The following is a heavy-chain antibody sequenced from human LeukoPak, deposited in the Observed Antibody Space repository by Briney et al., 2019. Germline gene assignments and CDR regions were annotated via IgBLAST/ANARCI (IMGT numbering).Heavy chain of an antibody. J-gene: IGHJ5*02. V-gene: IGHV1-18*01. CDR3: ARETGYCTNGVCSQDWFDP. Sequence: ASVKVPCKASGYTFTSYGISWVRQAPGQGLEWMGWISAYNGNTNYAQKLQGRVTMTTDTSTSTAYMELRSLRSDDTAVYYCARETGYCTNGVCSQDWFDPWGQGTLVTVPS. CDR2: ISAYNGNT. D-gene: IGHD2-8*01. CDR1: GYTFTSYG.